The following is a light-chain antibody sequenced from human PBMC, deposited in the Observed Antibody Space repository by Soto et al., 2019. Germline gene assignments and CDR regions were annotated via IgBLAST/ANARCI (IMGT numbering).Light chain of an antibody. CDR1: SSDVGFYNY. CDR2: EVR. J-gene: IGLJ2*01. CDR3: SSYRASNTWV. V-gene: IGLV2-14*01. Sequence: QSALTQPASVSGSPGQSITISCTGSSSDVGFYNYVSWYQQLPGKAPKLLIYEVRSRPSGVSNRFSGSKSGNTASLTISGLQAEDEADYYCSSYRASNTWVFGGGTKLTVL.